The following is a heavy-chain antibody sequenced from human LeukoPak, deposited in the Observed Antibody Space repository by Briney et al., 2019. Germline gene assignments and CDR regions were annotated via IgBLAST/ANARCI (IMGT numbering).Heavy chain of an antibody. CDR1: GFTFSSYA. Sequence: GGSLRLSCAASGFTFSSYAMHWVRQAPGKGLEWVAVISYDGSNKYYADSVKGRFTISGDNSKNTLYLQMNSLRAEDTAVYYCARDLDTAMVRGIDYWGQGTLVTVSS. CDR2: ISYDGSNK. J-gene: IGHJ4*02. V-gene: IGHV3-30-3*01. CDR3: ARDLDTAMVRGIDY. D-gene: IGHD5-18*01.